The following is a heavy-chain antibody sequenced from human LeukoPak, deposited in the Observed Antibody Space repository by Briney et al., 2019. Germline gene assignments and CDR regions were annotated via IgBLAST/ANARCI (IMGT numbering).Heavy chain of an antibody. V-gene: IGHV4-59*08. CDR2: IYYSGST. CDR1: GGSISSYF. CDR3: ARHLEGKFDY. D-gene: IGHD1-1*01. J-gene: IGHJ4*02. Sequence: SETLSLTCTVSGGSISSYFWSWTRQPQGKGLEWIGNIYYSGSTNYNPSLKSRVTISVDTSKNQFSLKLTSVTAADTAVYYCARHLEGKFDYWGQATPGTVSS.